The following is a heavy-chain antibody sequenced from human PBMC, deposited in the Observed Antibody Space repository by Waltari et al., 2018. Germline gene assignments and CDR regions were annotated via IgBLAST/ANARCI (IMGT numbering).Heavy chain of an antibody. J-gene: IGHJ4*02. Sequence: EVQLVESGGTLVQPGGSLRLSCEASGFAFRRYDMGWVRQAPGKGLEWVSHISSSGGSIYYSVSVKGRFTISRDNAKNSLYLQMNNLRVEDTAVYYCVRTYDSDGYYYVPTDYWGRGTRVTVSS. CDR2: ISSSGGSI. D-gene: IGHD3-22*01. V-gene: IGHV3-48*03. CDR1: GFAFRRYD. CDR3: VRTYDSDGYYYVPTDY.